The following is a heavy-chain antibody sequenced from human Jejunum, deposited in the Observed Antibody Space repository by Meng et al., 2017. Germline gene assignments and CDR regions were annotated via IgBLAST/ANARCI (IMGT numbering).Heavy chain of an antibody. CDR3: VREALSITRGGGVDTSYHYYGMDV. CDR1: GFVFTDYE. Sequence: GESLKISCDASGFVFTDYEMHWVRQAPGKGLEWVAYFGSTVKTIYYADSVKGRFTISRDNAKSSLNLQLNSLRVEDTAIYYCVREALSITRGGGVDTSYHYYGMDVWGQGTTVTVSS. CDR2: FGSTVKTI. V-gene: IGHV3-48*03. D-gene: IGHD3-16*01. J-gene: IGHJ6*02.